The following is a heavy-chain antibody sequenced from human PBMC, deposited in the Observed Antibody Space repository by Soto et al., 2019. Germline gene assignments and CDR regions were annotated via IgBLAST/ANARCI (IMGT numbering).Heavy chain of an antibody. CDR1: GFTVSSYA. Sequence: QVRLVEPGGGVVQPGRSLRLSCAASGFTVSSYAMHWVRQAPGKGLEWGAVISYDGSNKYYADYVKGRFTIARDNSKNPLYLQMNSLRAEDTAVYYCPRYREGEWVVISHCFDYWGQGTLVTVSS. CDR3: PRYREGEWVVISHCFDY. D-gene: IGHD3-16*01. J-gene: IGHJ4*02. V-gene: IGHV3-30-3*01. CDR2: ISYDGSNK.